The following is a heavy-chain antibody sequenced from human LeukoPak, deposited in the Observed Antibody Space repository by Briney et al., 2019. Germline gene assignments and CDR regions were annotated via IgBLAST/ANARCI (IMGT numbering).Heavy chain of an antibody. CDR1: GFTFDDYA. J-gene: IGHJ4*02. Sequence: GGSLRLSCAASGFTFDDYAMHWTRQAPGKGLEWVSLIGWDGGYTYYADSVKGRFTISRDNSKNSLYLQMNSLRAEDTALYYCAKGGVYDSSVYFDYWGQGTLVTVSS. V-gene: IGHV3-43D*03. CDR2: IGWDGGYT. CDR3: AKGGVYDSSVYFDY. D-gene: IGHD3-22*01.